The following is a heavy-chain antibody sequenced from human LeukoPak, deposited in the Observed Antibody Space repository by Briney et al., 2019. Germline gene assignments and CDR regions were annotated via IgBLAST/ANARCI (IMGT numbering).Heavy chain of an antibody. CDR3: AKNRVTMIVVAPFDY. D-gene: IGHD3-22*01. V-gene: IGHV3-23*01. CDR1: GFTLSTYA. J-gene: IGHJ4*02. Sequence: GGSLRLSCAASGFTLSTYAMNWVRQAPGKGLEWVSAISGSGGSTYYADSVKGRFTISRDNSKNTLYLQMNSLRAEDTAVYYCAKNRVTMIVVAPFDYWGQGTLVTVSS. CDR2: ISGSGGST.